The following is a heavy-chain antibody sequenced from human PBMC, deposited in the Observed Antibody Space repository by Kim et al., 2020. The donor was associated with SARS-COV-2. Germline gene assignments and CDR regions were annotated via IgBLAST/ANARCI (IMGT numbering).Heavy chain of an antibody. CDR3: AWGLRTFFYD. CDR2: INHSGST. D-gene: IGHD3-3*01. CDR1: GGSFSGYY. V-gene: IGHV4-34*01. Sequence: SETLSLTCAVYGGSFSGYYWSWIRQPPGKGLEWVGEINHSGSTNYNPSLKSRVTISVDTSKNQFSLKLSSVTAADTAVYYCAWGLRTFFYDWGQGTLVT. J-gene: IGHJ4*02.